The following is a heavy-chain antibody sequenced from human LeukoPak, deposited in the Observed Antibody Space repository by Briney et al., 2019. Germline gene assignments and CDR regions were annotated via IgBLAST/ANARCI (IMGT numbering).Heavy chain of an antibody. Sequence: GGSLRLSCAASGFTLSGSAMHWVRQASGKGLEWVGRIRSKANSYATAYAASVKGRFTISRDDSKNTAYLQMNSLKTEDTAVYYCIRPGDYYDSSGVSDYWGQGTLVTVSS. J-gene: IGHJ4*02. CDR1: GFTLSGSA. V-gene: IGHV3-73*01. D-gene: IGHD3-22*01. CDR2: IRSKANSYAT. CDR3: IRPGDYYDSSGVSDY.